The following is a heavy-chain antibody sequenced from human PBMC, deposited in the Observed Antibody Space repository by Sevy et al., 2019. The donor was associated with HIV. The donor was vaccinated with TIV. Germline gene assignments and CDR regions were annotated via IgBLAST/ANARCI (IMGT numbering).Heavy chain of an antibody. Sequence: ASVKVSCKASGYTFDSYGISWVRQAPGQGLEWMGWIGAYNGNIKYAQNIQDRDTMTTDASTSTAYMELRSLRSDDTAVYFCARISTVRGKFNWFDPWGQGTLVTASS. V-gene: IGHV1-18*01. J-gene: IGHJ5*02. CDR2: IGAYNGNI. D-gene: IGHD3-10*01. CDR1: GYTFDSYG. CDR3: ARISTVRGKFNWFDP.